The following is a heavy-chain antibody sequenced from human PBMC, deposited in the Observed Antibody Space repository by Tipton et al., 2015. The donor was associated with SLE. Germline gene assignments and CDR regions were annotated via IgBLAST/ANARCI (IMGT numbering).Heavy chain of an antibody. Sequence: SLRLSCAASGFTFSSYWMSWVRQAPGKGLEWVANIKQDGSEKYYVDSVKGRFTISRENAKNSPYLQMNSLRAEDTAVYYCARVGYDFWSGYFRGYFDYWGQGTLVTVSS. D-gene: IGHD3-3*01. CDR3: ARVGYDFWSGYFRGYFDY. J-gene: IGHJ4*02. CDR2: IKQDGSEK. CDR1: GFTFSSYW. V-gene: IGHV3-7*01.